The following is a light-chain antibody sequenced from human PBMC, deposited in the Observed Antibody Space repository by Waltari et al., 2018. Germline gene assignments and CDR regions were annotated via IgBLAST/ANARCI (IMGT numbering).Light chain of an antibody. Sequence: QSALTQPASVSGSPGPSITLSCPGTSSRFGSYNLVSWYQQHPGKAPKLMIYEGSKRPSGVSNRFSGSKSGNTASLTISGLQAEDEADYYCCSYAGAVFGGGTKLTIL. CDR3: CSYAGAV. CDR2: EGS. V-gene: IGLV2-23*01. J-gene: IGLJ3*02. CDR1: SSRFGSYNL.